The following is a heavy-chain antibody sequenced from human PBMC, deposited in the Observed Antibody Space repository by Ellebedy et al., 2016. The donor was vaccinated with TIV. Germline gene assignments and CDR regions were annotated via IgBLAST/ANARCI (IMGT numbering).Heavy chain of an antibody. CDR3: ARDLPECSGGSCYYGWFDP. Sequence: AASVKVSCKASGYTFTSYAMYWVRQAPGQRLEWMGWINTGNGDTKYSQKFQGRVTITRDTSANTAYMELSSLGSEDTAVYYCARDLPECSGGSCYYGWFDPWGQGTLVTVSS. CDR1: GYTFTSYA. D-gene: IGHD2-15*01. V-gene: IGHV1-3*04. CDR2: INTGNGDT. J-gene: IGHJ5*02.